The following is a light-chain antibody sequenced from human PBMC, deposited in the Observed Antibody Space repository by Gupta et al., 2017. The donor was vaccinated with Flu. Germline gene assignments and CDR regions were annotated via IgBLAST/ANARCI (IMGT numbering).Light chain of an antibody. CDR1: SGSIATNF. J-gene: IGLJ2*01. Sequence: TVTISCTRSSGSIATNFVQWYQQRPGSSPNTVIYEDNQRPSGVPDRFSGSIDSSSNSASLTISGLKTEDEDDYYCQSYDSSNVVFGGGTKLTVL. CDR3: QSYDSSNVV. V-gene: IGLV6-57*01. CDR2: EDN.